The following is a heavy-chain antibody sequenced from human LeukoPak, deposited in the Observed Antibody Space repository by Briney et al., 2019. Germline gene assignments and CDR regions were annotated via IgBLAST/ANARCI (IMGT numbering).Heavy chain of an antibody. CDR3: AKDFFLAPRCTPDY. V-gene: IGHV3-23*01. CDR2: ISASGGRT. Sequence: GGSLRLSCATSGFIFSNYAMSWVRQAPGKGLEWVSAISASGGRTYYADSVKGRFTISRDNSKDTLYMQMNSLRAEDTAVYYCAKDFFLAPRCTPDYWGQGTLVTVSS. D-gene: IGHD2-15*01. CDR1: GFIFSNYA. J-gene: IGHJ4*02.